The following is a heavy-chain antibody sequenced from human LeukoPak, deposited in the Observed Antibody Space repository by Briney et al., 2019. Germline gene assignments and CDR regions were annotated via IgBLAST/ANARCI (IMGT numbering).Heavy chain of an antibody. CDR1: GFAFSSYG. D-gene: IGHD7-27*01. Sequence: GGSLRLSCAASGFAFSSYGMHWVRQAPGKGLEWVAVIWYDGSNKYYADSVKGRFTVSRDNSKNTLYLQMNSLRAEDTAVYCCAAWGSGLDYWGQGTLVTVSS. CDR2: IWYDGSNK. J-gene: IGHJ4*02. CDR3: AAWGSGLDY. V-gene: IGHV3-33*01.